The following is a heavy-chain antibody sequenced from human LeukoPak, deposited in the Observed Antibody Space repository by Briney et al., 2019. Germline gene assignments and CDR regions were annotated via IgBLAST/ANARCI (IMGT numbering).Heavy chain of an antibody. Sequence: KPSETLSLTCAVYGGSFSGYYWSWIRQPPGKGLEWIGEINHSGSTNYNPSLKSRVTISVDTSKNPFSLKLSSVTAADTAVYYCARASGYYASFDPWGQGTLVTVSS. D-gene: IGHD3-10*01. CDR3: ARASGYYASFDP. J-gene: IGHJ5*02. CDR2: INHSGST. CDR1: GGSFSGYY. V-gene: IGHV4-34*01.